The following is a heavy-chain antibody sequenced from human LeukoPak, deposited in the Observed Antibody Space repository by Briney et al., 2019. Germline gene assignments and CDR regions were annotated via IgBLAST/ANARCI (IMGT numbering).Heavy chain of an antibody. V-gene: IGHV4-59*01. CDR2: IYYSGST. Sequence: PSETLSLTCTVSGGSISSYYWSWIRQPPGKGLEWIGYIYYSGSTNYNPSLKSRVTLSVDTSKNQFSLKLSSVTAADTAVYYCASGGAQDAFDIWGQGTMVTVSS. D-gene: IGHD3-16*01. CDR3: ASGGAQDAFDI. J-gene: IGHJ3*02. CDR1: GGSISSYY.